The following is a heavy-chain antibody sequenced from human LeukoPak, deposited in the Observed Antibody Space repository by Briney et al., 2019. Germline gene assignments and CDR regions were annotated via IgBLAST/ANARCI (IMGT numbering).Heavy chain of an antibody. J-gene: IGHJ4*02. D-gene: IGHD3-9*01. CDR2: IIGDGSVT. Sequence: PGGSLRLSCAASGFTFSGSWMHWVRQTPGKGLVWVSRIIGDGSVTSYADSVKGRFTISRDNSKNTLYLQMNSLRAEDTAVYYCAKMGPYDILTGYYNPSFDYWGQGTPGTVSS. CDR3: AKMGPYDILTGYYNPSFDY. V-gene: IGHV3-74*01. CDR1: GFTFSGSW.